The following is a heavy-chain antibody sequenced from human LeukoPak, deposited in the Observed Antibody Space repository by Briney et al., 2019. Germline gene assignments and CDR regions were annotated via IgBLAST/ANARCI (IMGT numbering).Heavy chain of an antibody. CDR2: ISYDGSNK. J-gene: IGHJ4*02. Sequence: SGGSLRLSCAASGFTFSSYAMHWVRQAPGKGLEWVAVISYDGSNKYYADSVKGRFTISRDNSKNTLYLQMNSLRAEDTAVYYCAKVRYDSSGYQSPYFDYWGQGILVTVSS. V-gene: IGHV3-30-3*01. CDR1: GFTFSSYA. CDR3: AKVRYDSSGYQSPYFDY. D-gene: IGHD3-22*01.